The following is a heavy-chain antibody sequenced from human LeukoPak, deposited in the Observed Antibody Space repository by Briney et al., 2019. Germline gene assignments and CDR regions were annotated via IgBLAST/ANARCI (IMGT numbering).Heavy chain of an antibody. CDR1: GGSISSGGYY. CDR3: ARGYCSSTSCWSSRYYFDY. V-gene: IGHV4-31*03. J-gene: IGHJ4*02. D-gene: IGHD2-2*01. CDR2: IYYSGST. Sequence: SQTLSLTCTVSGGSISSGGYYWSWIRQHPGTGLEWIGYIYYSGSTYYNPSLKSRVTISVDTSKNQFSLKLSSVTAADTAVYYCARGYCSSTSCWSSRYYFDYWGQGTLVTVSS.